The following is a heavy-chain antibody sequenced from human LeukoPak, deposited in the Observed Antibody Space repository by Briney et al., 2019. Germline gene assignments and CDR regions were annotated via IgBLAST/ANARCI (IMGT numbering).Heavy chain of an antibody. Sequence: SETLSLTCTVSGGSISSSSYYWGWIRQPPGKGLEWIGSIYYSGSTYYNPSLKSRVTISVDTSKNQFSLKLSSVTAADTAVYYCARGYYDFWSGYYDYYYGMDVWGQGTTVTVSS. CDR3: ARGYYDFWSGYYDYYYGMDV. V-gene: IGHV4-39*01. CDR2: IYYSGST. J-gene: IGHJ6*02. CDR1: GGSISSSSYY. D-gene: IGHD3-3*01.